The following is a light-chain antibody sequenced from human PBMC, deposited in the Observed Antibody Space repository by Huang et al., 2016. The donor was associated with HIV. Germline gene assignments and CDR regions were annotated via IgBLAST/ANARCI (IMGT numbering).Light chain of an antibody. CDR2: RAS. V-gene: IGKV1-5*03. CDR1: QSISSW. J-gene: IGKJ3*01. CDR3: QQYNSYPFT. Sequence: ASVGDRVTITCRASQSISSWLAWYQQKPGKAPKVLIYRASSLESGVPSRFSGSGSGTEFTLTISSLQPDDFATYYCQQYNSYPFTFGPGTKVDIK.